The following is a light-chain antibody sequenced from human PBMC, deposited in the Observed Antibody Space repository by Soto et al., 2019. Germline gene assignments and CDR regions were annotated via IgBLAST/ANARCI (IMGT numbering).Light chain of an antibody. CDR2: GVS. CDR1: QTVNRNY. Sequence: EIVLTQSPGTLALSLGDEATLSCTASQTVNRNYLAWYLQKPAQPPRLLIYGVSNRAPGVPDRFSGGGSGTEFTLTIARLEPDDFGTYYCQQYNASPRTFGQGTRLEVK. V-gene: IGKV3-20*01. CDR3: QQYNASPRT. J-gene: IGKJ1*01.